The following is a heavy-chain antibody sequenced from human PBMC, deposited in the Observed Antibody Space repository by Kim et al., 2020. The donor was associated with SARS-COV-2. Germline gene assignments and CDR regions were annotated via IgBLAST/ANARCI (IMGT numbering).Heavy chain of an antibody. V-gene: IGHV1-69*04. CDR3: ARAGGYCTNGVCYHTYYYYYYMDV. Sequence: SVKVSCKASGGTFSSYAISWVRQAPGQGLEWMGRIIPILGIANYAQKFQGRVTITADKSTSTAYMELSSLRSEDTAVYYCARAGGYCTNGVCYHTYYYYYYMDVWAKGPRSPSP. CDR2: IIPILGIA. D-gene: IGHD2-8*01. CDR1: GGTFSSYA. J-gene: IGHJ6*03.